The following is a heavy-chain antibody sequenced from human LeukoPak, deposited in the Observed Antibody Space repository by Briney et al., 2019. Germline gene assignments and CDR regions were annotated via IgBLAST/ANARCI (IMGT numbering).Heavy chain of an antibody. V-gene: IGHV4-34*01. J-gene: IGHJ4*02. CDR3: ATGYHFDY. CDR1: GGSISSYY. D-gene: IGHD5-18*01. Sequence: SETLSLTCTVSGGSISSYYWSWIRQPPGKGLEWIGEINHSGSTNYNPSLKSRVTISVDTSKNQFSLKLSSVTAADTAVYYCATGYHFDYWGQGTLVTVSS. CDR2: INHSGST.